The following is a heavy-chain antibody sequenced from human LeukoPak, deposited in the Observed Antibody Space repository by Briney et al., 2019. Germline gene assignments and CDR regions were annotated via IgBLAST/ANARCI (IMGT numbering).Heavy chain of an antibody. CDR1: GFTFSSYD. D-gene: IGHD3-10*01. CDR3: ARDRGYYGSGSYSTHYYYGMDV. V-gene: IGHV3-13*01. Sequence: GGSLRLSCAASGFTFSSYDMHWVRQATGKGLEWVSAIGTAGDTYYPGSVKGRFTISRENAKNSLYLQINSLRAGDTAVYYCARDRGYYGSGSYSTHYYYGMDVWGQGTTVTVSS. CDR2: IGTAGDT. J-gene: IGHJ6*02.